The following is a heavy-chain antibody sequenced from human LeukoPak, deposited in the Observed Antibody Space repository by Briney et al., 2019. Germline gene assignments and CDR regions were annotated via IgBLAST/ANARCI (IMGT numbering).Heavy chain of an antibody. J-gene: IGHJ4*02. Sequence: SETLSLTCTVSGDSIRTYYWSWIRQPPGKGLEWIGEINHSGSTNYNPSLKSRVTISVDTSKNQFSLKLSSVTAADTAVYYCARGRGGHYYGSGTDWGQGTLVTVSS. CDR2: INHSGST. V-gene: IGHV4-34*01. D-gene: IGHD3-10*01. CDR3: ARGRGGHYYGSGTD. CDR1: GDSIRTYY.